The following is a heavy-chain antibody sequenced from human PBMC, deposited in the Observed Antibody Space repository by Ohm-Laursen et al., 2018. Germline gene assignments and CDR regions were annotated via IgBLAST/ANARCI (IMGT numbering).Heavy chain of an antibody. CDR1: GFTFSTYW. J-gene: IGHJ4*02. Sequence: SPRLSCSASGFTFSTYWMNWFRQAPGKGLESVASINQDGSEKYFVDSVRGRFTISRDNAKNSLYLQMNSLRAEDTAMYYCVRDRRGGSIELRAGGQGALVTVSS. D-gene: IGHD6-6*01. V-gene: IGHV3-7*01. CDR3: VRDRRGGSIELRA. CDR2: INQDGSEK.